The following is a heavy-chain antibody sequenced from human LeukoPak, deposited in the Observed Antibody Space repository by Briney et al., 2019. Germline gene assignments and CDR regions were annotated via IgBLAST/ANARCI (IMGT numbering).Heavy chain of an antibody. J-gene: IGHJ4*02. CDR2: IYHSGST. CDR1: GGSFSGYY. Sequence: SETLSLTCAVYGGSFSGYYWSWIRQPPGKGLEWIGYIYHSGSTYYNPSLKSRVTISVDRSKNQFSLKLSSVTAADTAVYYCATGSRSFDYWGQGTLVTVSS. CDR3: ATGSRSFDY. V-gene: IGHV4-30-2*01.